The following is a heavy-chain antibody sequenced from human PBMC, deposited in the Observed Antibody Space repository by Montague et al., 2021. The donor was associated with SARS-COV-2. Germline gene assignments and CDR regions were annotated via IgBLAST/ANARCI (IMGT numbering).Heavy chain of an antibody. D-gene: IGHD6-13*01. Sequence: PALVKPTQTLTLTCTFSGFSLSTSGMCVSWIRQPPGKAPEWLALIDWDDDKYYSTSLKTRLTISEDNSKNQVVLTMTNMDPVDTATYYCARVFDSSWPTFDYWGQGTLVTVAS. CDR2: IDWDDDK. V-gene: IGHV2-70*01. CDR3: ARVFDSSWPTFDY. J-gene: IGHJ4*02. CDR1: GFSLSTSGMC.